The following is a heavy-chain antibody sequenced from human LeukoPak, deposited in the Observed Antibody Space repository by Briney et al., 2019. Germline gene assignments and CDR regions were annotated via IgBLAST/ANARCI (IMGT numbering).Heavy chain of an antibody. V-gene: IGHV4-59*01. CDR3: AREGTGSFEY. Sequence: SETLSLTCTVSGGSITGFYWTWLRQPPGKGLEWIGYIYSSGSTNYNPSLKSRVAIPVDTSKNQFSLKLSSVTAADTAVYYCAREGTGSFEYWGQGTLVTVSS. CDR2: IYSSGST. D-gene: IGHD7-27*01. CDR1: GGSITGFY. J-gene: IGHJ4*02.